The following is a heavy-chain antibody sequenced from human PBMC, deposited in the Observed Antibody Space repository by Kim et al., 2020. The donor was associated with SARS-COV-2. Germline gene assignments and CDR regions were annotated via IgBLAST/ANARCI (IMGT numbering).Heavy chain of an antibody. D-gene: IGHD3-9*01. Sequence: GGSLRLSCAASGFTFSSYAMHWVRQAPGKGLEWVAVISYDGSNKYYADSVKGRFTISRDNSKNTLYLQMTSLRAEDTAVYYCARAGGYFDPFDPWGQGTLVTVSS. CDR2: ISYDGSNK. CDR1: GFTFSSYA. V-gene: IGHV3-30-3*01. CDR3: ARAGGYFDPFDP. J-gene: IGHJ5*02.